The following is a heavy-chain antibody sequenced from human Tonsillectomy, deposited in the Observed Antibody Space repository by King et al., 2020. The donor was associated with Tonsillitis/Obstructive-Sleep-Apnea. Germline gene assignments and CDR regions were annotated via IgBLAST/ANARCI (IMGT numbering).Heavy chain of an antibody. CDR1: GGSISSYY. CDR3: ARVRSGDSKLYYFDY. Sequence: QLQESGPGLVKPSETLSLTCTVSGGSISSYYWSWIRQPPGKGLEWIGYIYYSGSTNYNPSLKSRVTLSVDTSKNQFSLKLSSVTAADTAVYYCARVRSGDSKLYYFDYWGQGTLVTVSS. D-gene: IGHD2-21*02. CDR2: IYYSGST. V-gene: IGHV4-59*01. J-gene: IGHJ4*02.